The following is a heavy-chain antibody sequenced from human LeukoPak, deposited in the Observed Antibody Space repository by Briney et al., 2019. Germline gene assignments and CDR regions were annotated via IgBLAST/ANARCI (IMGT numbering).Heavy chain of an antibody. D-gene: IGHD6-6*01. CDR2: ISAYNGNT. CDR1: GYTFTSYG. CDR3: AREMYSSSSNYYYYYMDV. J-gene: IGHJ6*03. Sequence: ASVKVSCKASGYTFTSYGISWVRQAPGQGLEWMGWISAYNGNTNYAQKLQGRVTMATDTSTSTAYMELRSLRSDDTAVYYCAREMYSSSSNYYYYYMDVWGKGTTVTVSS. V-gene: IGHV1-18*01.